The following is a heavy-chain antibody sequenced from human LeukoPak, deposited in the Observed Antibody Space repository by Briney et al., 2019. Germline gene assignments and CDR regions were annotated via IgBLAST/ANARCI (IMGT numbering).Heavy chain of an antibody. D-gene: IGHD1-20*01. V-gene: IGHV3-21*01. CDR3: ARDNWIEAHYFDY. Sequence: PGGFLRLSCVASGFTFSTYSMNWVRKAPGKGLEWVSFISTSSNYIYYADSVKGRFTISRDNAKNSLYLQMNSLRAEDTAVYYCARDNWIEAHYFDYWGQGTLVTVSS. CDR1: GFTFSTYS. CDR2: ISTSSNYI. J-gene: IGHJ4*02.